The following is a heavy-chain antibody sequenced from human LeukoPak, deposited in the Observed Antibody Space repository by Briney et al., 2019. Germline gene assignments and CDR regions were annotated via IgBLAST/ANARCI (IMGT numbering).Heavy chain of an antibody. V-gene: IGHV1-46*01. CDR3: ARGPPGRVYDSSKRGLFDP. J-gene: IGHJ5*02. CDR2: INPSGGST. CDR1: GYTFITYY. D-gene: IGHD3-22*01. Sequence: ASVRVSCKASGYTFITYYIHWVRQAPGQGLEWMGIINPSGGSTNYAQKFQGRVTMTRDTSTSTVFMELSSLRSEDTAVYFCARGPPGRVYDSSKRGLFDPWGQGTLVIVYS.